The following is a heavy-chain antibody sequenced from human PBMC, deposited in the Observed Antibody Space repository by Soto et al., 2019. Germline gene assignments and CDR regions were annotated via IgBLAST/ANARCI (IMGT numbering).Heavy chain of an antibody. CDR3: ATSYGSGYRAFDY. CDR1: GYTFTSHD. CDR2: MNPNSGNT. J-gene: IGHJ4*02. D-gene: IGHD3-10*01. V-gene: IGHV1-8*01. Sequence: ASVKVSCKASGYTFTSHDINWVRQATGQGLEWMGWMNPNSGNTGYAQKFQGRVTMTRNTSTSTAYMVISSLRSEDTAIYYCATSYGSGYRAFDYWGQGAQVTVSS.